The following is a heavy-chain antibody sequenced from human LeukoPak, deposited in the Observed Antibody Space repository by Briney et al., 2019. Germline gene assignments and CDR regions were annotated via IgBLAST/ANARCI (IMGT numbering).Heavy chain of an antibody. CDR1: GGSVSSYY. J-gene: IGHJ4*02. Sequence: SETLSLTCTVSGGSVSSYYWSWIRQPPGKGLEWIGEIYHSGSTNYNPSLKSRVTISVDKSKNQFSLKVRSVTAADTAVYYCARNGAGAVAGTFDYWGQGTLVTVSS. V-gene: IGHV4-59*02. CDR3: ARNGAGAVAGTFDY. D-gene: IGHD6-19*01. CDR2: IYHSGST.